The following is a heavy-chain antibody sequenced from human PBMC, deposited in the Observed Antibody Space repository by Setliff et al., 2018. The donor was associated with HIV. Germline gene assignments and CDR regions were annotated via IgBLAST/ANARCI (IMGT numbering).Heavy chain of an antibody. CDR2: INHSGR. Sequence: SETLSLTCAVYGGSFSDYYWSWIRQPPGKGLEWIGEINHSGRTTSLDTSENQFSLHLTSVTAADTAVYYCARAEGDAYNSLPYFDSWGPGALVTVSS. CDR1: GGSFSDYY. V-gene: IGHV4-34*01. D-gene: IGHD1-1*01. J-gene: IGHJ4*02. CDR3: ARAEGDAYNSLPYFDS.